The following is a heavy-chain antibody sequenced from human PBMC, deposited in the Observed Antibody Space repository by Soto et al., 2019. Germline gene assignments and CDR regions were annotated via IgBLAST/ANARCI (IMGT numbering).Heavy chain of an antibody. D-gene: IGHD5-18*01. CDR2: IYYSGST. CDR3: ARLPYSYDYYFDY. V-gene: IGHV4-39*01. J-gene: IGHJ4*02. Sequence: SETLSLTCTVSGGSIISSTYYWGWIRQPPGKGLEWLGSIYYSGSTYYNPSLKSRVTISVDMSKNQFSLKLSSVTAADTAVYYCARLPYSYDYYFDYWGQGTPVTVSS. CDR1: GGSIISSTYY.